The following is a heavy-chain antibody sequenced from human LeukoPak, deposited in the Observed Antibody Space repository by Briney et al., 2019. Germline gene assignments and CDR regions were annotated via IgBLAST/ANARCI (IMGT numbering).Heavy chain of an antibody. CDR2: ISYDGSNK. J-gene: IGHJ6*02. CDR1: GFTFSSYA. Sequence: GGSLRLSCAASGFTFSSYAMHWVRQAPGKGLEWVAVISYDGSNKYYADSVKGRFTISRDNSKNTLYLQMNSLRAEDTAVYYCARDLRGRWSPTTGYGMDVWGQGTTVTVSS. V-gene: IGHV3-30-3*01. CDR3: ARDLRGRWSPTTGYGMDV. D-gene: IGHD1-26*01.